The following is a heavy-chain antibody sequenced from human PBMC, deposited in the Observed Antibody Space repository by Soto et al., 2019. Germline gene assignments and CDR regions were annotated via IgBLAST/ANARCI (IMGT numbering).Heavy chain of an antibody. J-gene: IGHJ6*03. Sequence: EVQLVESGGGLVQPGGSLRLSCAASGFTFTTYWMTWVRQAPGKGLEWVANIKQDGSEKYYVDSVKGRFTISRDNAKNSLYLQMNSLRAEDTAVYYCADSGSYTDVWGQGTTVIVSS. CDR2: IKQDGSEK. D-gene: IGHD3-22*01. CDR3: ADSGSYTDV. V-gene: IGHV3-7*01. CDR1: GFTFTTYW.